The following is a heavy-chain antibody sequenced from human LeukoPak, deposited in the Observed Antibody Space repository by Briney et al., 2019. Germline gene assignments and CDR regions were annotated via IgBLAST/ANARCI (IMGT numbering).Heavy chain of an antibody. D-gene: IGHD3-22*01. CDR3: ARPSRPYYYDNL. J-gene: IGHJ4*02. CDR2: IIPILGIA. CDR1: GGTFSSYA. Sequence: ASVKVSCKASGGTFSSYAISWVRQAPGQGLEWMGRIIPILGIANYAQKFQGRVTITADKSTSTAYMELSSLRSEDTAVYYCARPSRPYYYDNLWGQGTLVTVSS. V-gene: IGHV1-69*04.